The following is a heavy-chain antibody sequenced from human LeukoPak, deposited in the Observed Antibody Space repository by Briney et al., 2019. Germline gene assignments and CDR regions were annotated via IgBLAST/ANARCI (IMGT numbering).Heavy chain of an antibody. D-gene: IGHD3-16*02. CDR3: ARRGLDDYVWGSYRYRLAYFDY. J-gene: IGHJ4*02. V-gene: IGHV4-34*01. CDR2: INHSGST. Sequence: SETLSLTCAVYGGSFSGYYWSWIRQPPGKGLEWIGEINHSGSTNYNPSLKSRVTISVDTSKNQFSLKLSSVTAADTAVYYCARRGLDDYVWGSYRYRLAYFDYWGQGTLVTVSS. CDR1: GGSFSGYY.